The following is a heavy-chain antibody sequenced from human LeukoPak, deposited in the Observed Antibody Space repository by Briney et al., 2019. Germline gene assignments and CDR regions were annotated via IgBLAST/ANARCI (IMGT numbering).Heavy chain of an antibody. CDR2: IRASGNST. V-gene: IGHV3-23*01. CDR3: ANRPGPEWEPETLEY. J-gene: IGHJ4*02. CDR1: GFTFNSYA. D-gene: IGHD1-26*01. Sequence: GGSLRLSCAASGFTFNSYAMNWVRQAPGKGLEWVSGIRASGNSTYYADSVKGRFTISRDNSKNTLYLQMNSLRAEDTAVYYCANRPGPEWEPETLEYWGQGTLVTVSS.